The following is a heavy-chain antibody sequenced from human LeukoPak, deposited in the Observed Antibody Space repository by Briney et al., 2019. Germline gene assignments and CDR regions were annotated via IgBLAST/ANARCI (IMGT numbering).Heavy chain of an antibody. CDR3: AKELTGTYYYYGMDV. J-gene: IGHJ6*02. CDR2: ISWNSGSI. Sequence: QPGGSLRLSCAASGFTFDDYAMHWVRQAPGKGLEWVSGISWNSGSIGYADSVKGRFTISRDNAKNSLYLRMNSLRAEDTALCYCAKELTGTYYYYGMDVWGQGTTVTVSS. V-gene: IGHV3-9*01. D-gene: IGHD7-27*01. CDR1: GFTFDDYA.